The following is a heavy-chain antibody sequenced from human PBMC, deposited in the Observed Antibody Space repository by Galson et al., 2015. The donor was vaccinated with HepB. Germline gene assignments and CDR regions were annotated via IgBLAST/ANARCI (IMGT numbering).Heavy chain of an antibody. V-gene: IGHV3-9*01. CDR2: ISWNSGSR. J-gene: IGHJ4*02. Sequence: SLRLSCAAYGFTFDDYAMHWVRQVPGKGLEWVSGISWNSGSRDYADSVKGRFTISRDHGKNSLCLQMNSLRPEDTALYYCAKDIRGYSGYGFDYWGQGTLVTVSS. CDR1: GFTFDDYA. D-gene: IGHD5-12*01. CDR3: AKDIRGYSGYGFDY.